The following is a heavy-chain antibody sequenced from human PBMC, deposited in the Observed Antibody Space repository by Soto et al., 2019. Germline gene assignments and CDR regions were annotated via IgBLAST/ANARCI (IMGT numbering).Heavy chain of an antibody. D-gene: IGHD2-2*01. V-gene: IGHV4-39*01. CDR3: AGHCTTTSCYWRFDP. CDR2: IYYSGYT. J-gene: IGHJ5*02. CDR1: GDSTTSDAYY. Sequence: PSETLSLTCSVSGDSTTSDAYYWGWIRQPPGKGLEWLGSIYYSGYTYYNPSLKSRVTISLDRSRNQFSLNLRSVTAADTSVYYCAGHCTTTSCYWRFDPWGQGTLVTVSS.